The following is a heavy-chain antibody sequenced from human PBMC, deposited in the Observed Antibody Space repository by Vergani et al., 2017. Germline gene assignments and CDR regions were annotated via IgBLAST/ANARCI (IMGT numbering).Heavy chain of an antibody. V-gene: IGHV1-69*01. CDR1: GGTFSSYA. CDR3: ARXRLRGYYYDSSGYFLDY. CDR2: IIPIFGTA. J-gene: IGHJ4*02. D-gene: IGHD3-22*01. Sequence: QVQLVQSGAEVKKPGSSVKVSCKASGGTFSSYAISWVRQAPGQGLEWMGGIIPIFGTANYAQKFQGRVTITADESTSTAYMELSSLRSEDTAVYYCARXRLRGYYYDSSGYFLDYWGQGTLVTVSS.